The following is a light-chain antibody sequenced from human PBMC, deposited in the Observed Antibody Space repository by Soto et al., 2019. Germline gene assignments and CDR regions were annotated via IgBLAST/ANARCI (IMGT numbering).Light chain of an antibody. CDR2: DVS. J-gene: IGLJ1*01. V-gene: IGLV2-14*01. CDR1: SSDVGAYNW. Sequence: QSVLTQPASVSGSPGQSIAISCIGTSSDVGAYNWVSWYQQYPDKVPKLIIYDVSNRPSGVSNRFSGSKSGNTASLTISGLQAEDEADYYCCSYTTTDIYVFGAGTKVTVL. CDR3: CSYTTTDIYV.